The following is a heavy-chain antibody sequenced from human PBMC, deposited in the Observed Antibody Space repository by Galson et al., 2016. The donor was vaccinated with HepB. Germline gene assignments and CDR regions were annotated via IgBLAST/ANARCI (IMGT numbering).Heavy chain of an antibody. CDR2: IYPGGET. J-gene: IGHJ4*02. CDR3: ATDHGPSGWLY. Sequence: SLRLSCAEPGFTVSSHYMGWVRQAPGKGLEWVSIIYPGGETHYADSLKGRFTISRDNSKNTFYLQMNSLRAENTSVYYCATDHGPSGWLYWGQGTLVIVSS. D-gene: IGHD6-19*01. V-gene: IGHV3-53*01. CDR1: GFTVSSHY.